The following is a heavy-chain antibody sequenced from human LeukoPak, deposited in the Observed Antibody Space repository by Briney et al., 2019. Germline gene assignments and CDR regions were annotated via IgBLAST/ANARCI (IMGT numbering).Heavy chain of an antibody. Sequence: PSETLSLTCSVSGGSISGSYWSWLRQPPGKPLEWIGYIHSSGGTNYNPSLQSRVTISVDTSKNQFSLKLSSVTAADTAVYYCARREGGGKYGSFDPWGQGTLSPSPQ. D-gene: IGHD3-10*01. CDR3: ARREGGGKYGSFDP. J-gene: IGHJ5*02. CDR2: IHSSGGT. V-gene: IGHV4-4*09. CDR1: GGSISGSY.